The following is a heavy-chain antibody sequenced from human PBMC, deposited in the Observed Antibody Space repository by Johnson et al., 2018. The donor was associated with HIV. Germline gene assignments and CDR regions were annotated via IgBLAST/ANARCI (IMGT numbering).Heavy chain of an antibody. J-gene: IGHJ3*02. Sequence: VQLVESGGGLVQPGGSLRLSCGASGFTFSDHWMQWVRQAPGKGLVWVSRINGDGSRTSYADSVKGRFTIARDHAKNTLFLEMKSLRAEDTAVYYCAKDRWYDSSGKSANLADDAFDIWGQGTMVTVSS. CDR1: GFTFSDHW. CDR2: INGDGSRT. D-gene: IGHD3-22*01. CDR3: AKDRWYDSSGKSANLADDAFDI. V-gene: IGHV3-74*01.